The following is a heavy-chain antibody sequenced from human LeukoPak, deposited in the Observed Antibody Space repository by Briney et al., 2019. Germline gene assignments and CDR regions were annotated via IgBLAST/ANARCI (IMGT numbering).Heavy chain of an antibody. J-gene: IGHJ4*02. D-gene: IGHD6-13*01. Sequence: GGSLRLSCAASGFSFSPAWMNWVRQAPGKGLEWVSGISHSGGSTYYADSVKGRFTISRDNSKNTLNLQMNSLRAEDTAVYYCAKDPAAGTYDYWGQGTLVTVSS. CDR1: GFSFSPAW. CDR2: ISHSGGST. V-gene: IGHV3-23*01. CDR3: AKDPAAGTYDY.